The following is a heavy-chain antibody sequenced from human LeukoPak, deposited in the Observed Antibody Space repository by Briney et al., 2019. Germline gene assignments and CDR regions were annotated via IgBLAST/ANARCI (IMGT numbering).Heavy chain of an antibody. CDR1: GFTFSSYG. J-gene: IGHJ4*02. CDR3: ARSLYGSGSYLYYFDY. D-gene: IGHD3-10*01. CDR2: IWYDGSNK. V-gene: IGHV3-33*08. Sequence: GGSLRLSCAASGFTFSSYGMHWVRRAPGKGLEWVAVIWYDGSNKYYADSVKGRFTISRDNSKNTLYLQMNSLRAEDTAVYYCARSLYGSGSYLYYFDYWGQGTLVTVSS.